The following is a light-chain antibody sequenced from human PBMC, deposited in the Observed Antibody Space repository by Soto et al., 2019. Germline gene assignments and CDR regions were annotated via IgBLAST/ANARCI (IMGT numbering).Light chain of an antibody. CDR2: DTS. J-gene: IGLJ7*01. CDR3: LLFWPDGRPV. Sequence: QAVVTQEPSLTVSPGGTVTLTCGSSTGTVTSGHYPLWFQQKPGQAPRTLIYDTSNKHSWTPARFSGSLLGGKAALTLSGAQHEDEAPYYCLLFWPDGRPVFGGGTRLTVL. V-gene: IGLV7-46*01. CDR1: TGTVTSGHY.